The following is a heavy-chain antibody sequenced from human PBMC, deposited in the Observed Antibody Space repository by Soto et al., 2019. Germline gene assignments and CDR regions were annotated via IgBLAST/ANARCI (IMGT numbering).Heavy chain of an antibody. CDR1: GGSFSGYY. CDR2: INHSGST. V-gene: IGHV4-34*01. CDR3: ARASLAARLNYYYYYGMDV. J-gene: IGHJ6*02. D-gene: IGHD6-6*01. Sequence: SETLSLTCAVYGGSFSGYYWSWIRQPPGKGLEWIGEINHSGSTNYNPSLKSRVTISVDTSKNQFSLKLSSVTAADTAVYYCARASLAARLNYYYYYGMDVWGRGTTVTVSS.